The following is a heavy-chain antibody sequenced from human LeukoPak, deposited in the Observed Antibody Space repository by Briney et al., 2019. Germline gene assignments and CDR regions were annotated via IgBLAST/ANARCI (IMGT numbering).Heavy chain of an antibody. V-gene: IGHV3-7*01. D-gene: IGHD3-16*01. CDR1: GFTFSDSW. CDR2: MNQDGSEK. Sequence: GGSLRLSCAASGFTFSDSWMSWVRQAPGKGLEWVANMNQDGSEKDYVDSVRGRFTISRDNARNSLYLQMGSLRAEDTAVYYCATYTHWVAGDVWGQGTTVTVSS. CDR3: ATYTHWVAGDV. J-gene: IGHJ6*02.